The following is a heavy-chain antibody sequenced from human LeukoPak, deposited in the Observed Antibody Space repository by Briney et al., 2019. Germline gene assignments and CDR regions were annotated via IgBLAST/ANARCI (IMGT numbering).Heavy chain of an antibody. CDR3: AKTGLGFYPCGMDV. Sequence: GGSLRLSCAASGFTFSSYAMSWVRQVPGKGLEGVSGISGSGGSTYYADSVKGRFTISRDNSKKTLYLQMNSLRAEDTAVYYCAKTGLGFYPCGMDVWGQGTTVTVSS. D-gene: IGHD1-26*01. J-gene: IGHJ6*02. CDR1: GFTFSSYA. CDR2: ISGSGGST. V-gene: IGHV3-23*01.